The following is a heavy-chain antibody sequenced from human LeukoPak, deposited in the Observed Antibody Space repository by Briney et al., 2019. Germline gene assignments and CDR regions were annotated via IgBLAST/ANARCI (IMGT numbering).Heavy chain of an antibody. V-gene: IGHV3-20*04. CDR2: INWNGGST. J-gene: IGHJ4*02. Sequence: TGGSLRLSCAASGFTFDDYGMSWVRQAPGKGLEWVSGINWNGGSTGYADSVKGRFTISRDNAKNSLYLQMNSLRAEDTALYYCARDGDHMVRGVLFGYWGQGTLVTVSS. CDR1: GFTFDDYG. CDR3: ARDGDHMVRGVLFGY. D-gene: IGHD3-10*01.